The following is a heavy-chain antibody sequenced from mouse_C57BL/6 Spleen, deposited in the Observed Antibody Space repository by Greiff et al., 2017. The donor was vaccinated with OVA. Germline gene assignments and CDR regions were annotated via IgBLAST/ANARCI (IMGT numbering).Heavy chain of an antibody. J-gene: IGHJ1*03. CDR2: IDPSDSYT. Sequence: VQLQQPGAELVMPGASVKLSCKASGYTFTSYWMHWVKQRPGQGLEWIGEIDPSDSYTNYNQKFKGKSTLTVDKSYSTAYMQLSSLTSEDSAVYYCARPYYDYVWYFDVWGTGTTVTVSS. CDR3: ARPYYDYVWYFDV. V-gene: IGHV1-69*01. CDR1: GYTFTSYW. D-gene: IGHD2-4*01.